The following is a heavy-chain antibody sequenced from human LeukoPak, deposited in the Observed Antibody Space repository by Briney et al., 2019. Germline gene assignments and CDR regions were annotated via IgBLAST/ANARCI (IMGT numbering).Heavy chain of an antibody. CDR2: ISYDGSNK. CDR1: GFTFSSYG. J-gene: IGHJ4*02. D-gene: IGHD4-23*01. Sequence: PGGSLRLSCAASGFTFSSYGMHWVRQAPGKGLEWVAVISYDGSNKYYADSVKGRFTISRDNSKNTLYLQMNSLRAEDTAVYYCARVWYGGNVLDYWGQGTLVTVSS. CDR3: ARVWYGGNVLDY. V-gene: IGHV3-30*19.